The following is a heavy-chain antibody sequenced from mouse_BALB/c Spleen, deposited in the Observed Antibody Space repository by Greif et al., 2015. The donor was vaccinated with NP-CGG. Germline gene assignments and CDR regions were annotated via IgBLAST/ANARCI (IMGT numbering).Heavy chain of an antibody. Sequence: VQLQQSGAELAKPGASVKMSCKASGYTFTSYWMHWVKQRPGQGLEWIGYINPSTGYTEYNQKFKDKATLTADKSSSTAYMHLSSLTSEDSAVYYCARRDGSDGFDYWGQGTTLTVSS. D-gene: IGHD2-2*01. CDR1: GYTFTSYW. CDR2: INPSTGYT. V-gene: IGHV1-7*01. J-gene: IGHJ2*01. CDR3: ARRDGSDGFDY.